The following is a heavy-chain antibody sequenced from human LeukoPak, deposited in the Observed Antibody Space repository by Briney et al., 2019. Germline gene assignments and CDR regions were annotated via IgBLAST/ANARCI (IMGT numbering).Heavy chain of an antibody. D-gene: IGHD3-3*01. Sequence: GRSLRLSCAASGFTFDDYAMHWVRQAPGKGLEWVSGISWNSGSIGYADSVKGRFTISRDNAKNSLYLQMNSLRAEDTALYYCAKDLFGVVIIPADYWGQGTLVTVFS. CDR2: ISWNSGSI. V-gene: IGHV3-9*01. CDR3: AKDLFGVVIIPADY. J-gene: IGHJ4*02. CDR1: GFTFDDYA.